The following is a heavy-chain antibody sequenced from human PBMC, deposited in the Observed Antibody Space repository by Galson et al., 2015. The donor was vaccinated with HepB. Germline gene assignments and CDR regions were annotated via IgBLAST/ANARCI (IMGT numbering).Heavy chain of an antibody. CDR3: AKGWVYGDYNAFDI. V-gene: IGHV1-18*01. CDR1: GYTFTSYG. J-gene: IGHJ3*02. Sequence: SVKVSCKASGYTFTSYGISWVRQAPGQGLEWMGWISAYNGNTNYAQKLQGRVTMTTDTSTSTVYMELSSLRSEDTAVYYCAKGWVYGDYNAFDIWGQGTMVTVSS. CDR2: ISAYNGNT. D-gene: IGHD4-17*01.